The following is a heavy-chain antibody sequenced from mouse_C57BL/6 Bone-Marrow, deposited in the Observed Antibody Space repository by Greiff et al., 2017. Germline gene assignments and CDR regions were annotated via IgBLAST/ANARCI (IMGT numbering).Heavy chain of an antibody. D-gene: IGHD2-12*01. CDR2: IDPSDSYT. J-gene: IGHJ2*01. V-gene: IGHV1-69*01. Sequence: QVQLQQPGAELVMPGASVKLSCKASGYTFTSYWMHWVKQRPGQGLEWIGEIDPSDSYTNYNQKFKGKSTLTVDKSSSTAYMQLSSLTSEDSAVYYCAREGYSGYFDYWGQGTTLTVSS. CDR3: AREGYSGYFDY. CDR1: GYTFTSYW.